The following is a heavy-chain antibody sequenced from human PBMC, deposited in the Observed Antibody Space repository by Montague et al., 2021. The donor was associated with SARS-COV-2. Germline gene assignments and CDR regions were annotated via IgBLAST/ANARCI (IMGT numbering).Heavy chain of an antibody. V-gene: IGHV4-39*07. CDR1: GGSIRSSSYY. Sequence: SDTLSLTCTVSGGSIRSSSYYWGWIRQPPGKGLEWIGSIYYSGSTYYNPSLKSRVTISVDTSKNQFSLKLSSVTAADTAIYYCARDCSHCSGGSCVFDYWGQGTLVTVSS. CDR2: IYYSGST. D-gene: IGHD2-15*01. J-gene: IGHJ4*02. CDR3: ARDCSHCSGGSCVFDY.